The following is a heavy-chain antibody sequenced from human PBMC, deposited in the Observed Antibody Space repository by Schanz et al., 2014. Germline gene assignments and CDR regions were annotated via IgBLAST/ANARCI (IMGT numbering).Heavy chain of an antibody. CDR2: MNPKSGNT. V-gene: IGHV1-8*02. D-gene: IGHD2-2*01. Sequence: QVQLVQSGAEVKNPGASVKVSCKASGYTFINSDINWVRQAAGQGLEWMGWMNPKSGNTGYAQKFQGTVIMSRTTSRSTAYRELSRLRPADTAIYYCVRAVGPAALHGYWFDPWGQGTLVTVAS. CDR3: VRAVGPAALHGYWFDP. J-gene: IGHJ5*02. CDR1: GYTFINSD.